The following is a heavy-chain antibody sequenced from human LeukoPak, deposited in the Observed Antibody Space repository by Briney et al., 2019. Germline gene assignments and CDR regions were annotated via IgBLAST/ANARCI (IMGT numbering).Heavy chain of an antibody. J-gene: IGHJ4*02. Sequence: SETLSLTCAVSGGSISSGGYCWSWVRQPPGKGLEWIVYIYHSGSTYYNPSLKSRVTISVDRSKNQFSLKLSSVTAADTAVYYCARGRRYYDSSGYSGGQYYFDYWGQGTLVTVSS. V-gene: IGHV4-30-2*01. CDR3: ARGRRYYDSSGYSGGQYYFDY. CDR1: GGSISSGGYC. D-gene: IGHD3-22*01. CDR2: IYHSGST.